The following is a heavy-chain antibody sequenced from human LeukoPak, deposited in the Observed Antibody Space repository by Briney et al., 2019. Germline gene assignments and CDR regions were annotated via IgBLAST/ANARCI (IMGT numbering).Heavy chain of an antibody. Sequence: SETLSLTCTVSGDSISTYYWSWIRQPPGKELEWIGYIIYSGSTNYNPSLKSRLTISVDTSKNQFSLKLSSVTAADTAVYYCARDLGRGGNDYYFDYWGQGTLVTVSS. CDR2: IIYSGST. J-gene: IGHJ4*02. D-gene: IGHD4-23*01. CDR3: ARDLGRGGNDYYFDY. V-gene: IGHV4-59*01. CDR1: GDSISTYY.